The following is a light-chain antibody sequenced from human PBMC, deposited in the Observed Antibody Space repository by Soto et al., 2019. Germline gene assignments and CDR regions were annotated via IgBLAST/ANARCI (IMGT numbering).Light chain of an antibody. Sequence: EIVITQSRTTPSVSPRQRPTLSCRASQSVRSNLAWYQQKPGQAPRLLIYGASTRATGIPARFSGSGSGTEFTLTISSMQSEDFAVYYCQHYNNWITFGQGTRLEIK. CDR2: GAS. CDR1: QSVRSN. V-gene: IGKV3-15*01. CDR3: QHYNNWIT. J-gene: IGKJ5*01.